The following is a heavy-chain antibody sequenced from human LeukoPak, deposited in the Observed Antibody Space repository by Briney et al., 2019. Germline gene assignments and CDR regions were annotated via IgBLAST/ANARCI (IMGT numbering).Heavy chain of an antibody. CDR2: IYSGGST. D-gene: IGHD3-22*01. J-gene: IGHJ3*02. CDR3: ARDPHLSSGYYGWMAFDI. V-gene: IGHV3-53*01. Sequence: PGGSLRLSCAASGFTVSSNYMSWVRQAPGKGLEWVLVIYSGGSTYYADSVKGGFTISRDNSKNTLYLQMNSLRAEDTAVYYCARDPHLSSGYYGWMAFDIWGQGTMVTVSS. CDR1: GFTVSSNY.